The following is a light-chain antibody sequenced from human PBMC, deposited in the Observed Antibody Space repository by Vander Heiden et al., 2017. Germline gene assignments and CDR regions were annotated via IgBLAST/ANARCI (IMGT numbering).Light chain of an antibody. Sequence: LVLTQSPGTLPLSLGERATLSCRASQSVSSSYLAWYQQKPGQAPRLLIYGASSRATGIPDRFSGSGSGTDFTLTISRLEPEDFAVYYCQQYGSSPLTFGGGTKVEIK. V-gene: IGKV3-20*01. CDR1: QSVSSSY. CDR2: GAS. CDR3: QQYGSSPLT. J-gene: IGKJ4*01.